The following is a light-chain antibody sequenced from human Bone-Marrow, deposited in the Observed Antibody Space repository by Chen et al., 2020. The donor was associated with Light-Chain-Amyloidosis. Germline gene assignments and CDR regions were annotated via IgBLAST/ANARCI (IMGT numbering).Light chain of an antibody. CDR1: DLPTKY. CDR2: RDT. V-gene: IGLV3-25*03. J-gene: IGLJ2*01. CDR3: QSADSSGTYEVI. Sequence: SYELTQPPSVSVSPGQTARLTCSGDDLPTKYAYWYQQKPGQAPVLVIHRDTERPSGISERFSGSSSVTTATLTISGVQAEDEADYHCQSADSSGTYEVIFGGGTKPTVL.